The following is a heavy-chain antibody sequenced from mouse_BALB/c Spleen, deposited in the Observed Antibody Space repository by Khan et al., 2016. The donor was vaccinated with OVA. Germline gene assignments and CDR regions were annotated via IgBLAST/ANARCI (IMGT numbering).Heavy chain of an antibody. CDR2: ISCYNGAT. D-gene: IGHD2-2*01. CDR3: ARSHLLWLYAMDY. CDR1: GHSFTGYY. J-gene: IGHJ4*01. V-gene: IGHV1S34*01. Sequence: LVKTGASVKISCKTSGHSFTGYYMHWVKQSHGKSLEWMGYISCYNGATTYNQKFKGKATFTVDTSYSTAYMQFNSLTPEDSAVYYCARSHLLWLYAMDYWGQGTSVTVSA.